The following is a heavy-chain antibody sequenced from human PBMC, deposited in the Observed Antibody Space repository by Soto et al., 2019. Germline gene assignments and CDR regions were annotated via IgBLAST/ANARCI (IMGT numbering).Heavy chain of an antibody. D-gene: IGHD2-15*01. V-gene: IGHV6-1*01. CDR2: IYYRSKWFH. CDR1: GDSVSSNGAC. Sequence: SQTLSLTCVISGDSVSSNGACWNWIRQSPSRGLQWLGRIYYRSKWFHDYAASVESRMAINPDASRNQFSLQLNYVTPEDTAVYYCARVHCSAGTCLDGLDFWGQGTTVTVSS. J-gene: IGHJ6*02. CDR3: ARVHCSAGTCLDGLDF.